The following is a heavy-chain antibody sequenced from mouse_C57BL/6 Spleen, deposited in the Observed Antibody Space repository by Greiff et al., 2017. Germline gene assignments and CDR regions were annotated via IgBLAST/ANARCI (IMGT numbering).Heavy chain of an antibody. CDR2: IYPSDSET. Sequence: VQLQQPGAELVRPGSSVKLSCKASGYTFTSYWMDWVKQRPGQGLEWIGNIYPSDSETHYNQKFKDKATLTVDKSSSTAYMQLSSLTSEDSAVYYCARPGTEYYFDYWGQGTTLTVSS. CDR3: ARPGTEYYFDY. V-gene: IGHV1-61*01. D-gene: IGHD4-1*01. J-gene: IGHJ2*01. CDR1: GYTFTSYW.